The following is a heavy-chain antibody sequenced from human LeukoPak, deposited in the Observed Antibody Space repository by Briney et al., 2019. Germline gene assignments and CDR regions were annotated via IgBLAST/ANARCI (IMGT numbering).Heavy chain of an antibody. J-gene: IGHJ5*02. V-gene: IGHV4-61*01. D-gene: IGHD3-10*01. CDR2: IYYSGST. CDR1: GGSVSSGSYY. Sequence: PSETLSHTCTVSGGSVSSGSYYWSWIRQPPGKGLEWIGYIYYSGSTNYNPSLKSRVTISVDTSKNQFSLKLSSVTAADTAVYYCARDIRSGSYYPWGQGTLVTVSS. CDR3: ARDIRSGSYYP.